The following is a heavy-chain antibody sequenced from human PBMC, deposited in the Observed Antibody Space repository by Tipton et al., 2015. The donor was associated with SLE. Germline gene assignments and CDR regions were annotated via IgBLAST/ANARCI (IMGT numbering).Heavy chain of an antibody. CDR2: IYYSGST. D-gene: IGHD4-17*01. Sequence: TLSLTCTVSGGSISSGGYYWSWIRQHPGKGLEWIGYIYYSGSTYYNPSLKSRVTISVDTSKNQFSLKLSSVTAADTAVYYCARDANGDYEGVYFDYWGQGTLVTVSS. CDR1: GGSISSGGYY. CDR3: ARDANGDYEGVYFDY. V-gene: IGHV4-31*03. J-gene: IGHJ4*02.